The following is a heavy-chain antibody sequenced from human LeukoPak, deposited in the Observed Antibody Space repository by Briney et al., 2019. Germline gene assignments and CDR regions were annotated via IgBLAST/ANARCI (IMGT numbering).Heavy chain of an antibody. V-gene: IGHV4-30-2*01. J-gene: IGHJ4*02. Sequence: SETLSLTCTVSGGSISSGGYYWSWIRQPPGKGLEWIGYIYHSGSTYYNPSLKSRVTISVDRSKNQFSLKLSSVTAADTAVYYCARVPITIFGVVPISPFDYWGQGTLVTVSS. CDR3: ARVPITIFGVVPISPFDY. CDR1: GGSISSGGYY. D-gene: IGHD3-3*01. CDR2: IYHSGST.